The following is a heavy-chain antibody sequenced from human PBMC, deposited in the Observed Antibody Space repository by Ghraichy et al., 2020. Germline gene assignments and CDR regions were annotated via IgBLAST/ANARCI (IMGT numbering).Heavy chain of an antibody. CDR2: MSPDSGNT. V-gene: IGHV1-8*02. CDR3: TKNQPLTGDFDD. CDR1: GYTFTTFD. Sequence: ASVKVSCTASGYTFTTFDINWVRQAAGQGLEWLGWMSPDSGNTGYAQSFQGRLTMTRDTSINTAYMELSGLSSEDTGIYYCTKNQPLTGDFDDWGQGTLVTVSS. D-gene: IGHD7-27*01. J-gene: IGHJ4*02.